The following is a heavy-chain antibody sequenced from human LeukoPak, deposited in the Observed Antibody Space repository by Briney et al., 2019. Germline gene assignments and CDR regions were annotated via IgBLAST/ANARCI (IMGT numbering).Heavy chain of an antibody. CDR1: GGSISSSSYY. CDR3: ARGNTLEMYYYDSSGYYQY. Sequence: SETLSLTCTVSGGSISSSSYYWGWIRQPPGKGLEWIGSIYYSGSTYYNPSLKSRVTISVDTSKNQFSLKLSSVTAADTAVYYCARGNTLEMYYYDSSGYYQYWGQGTLVTVSS. D-gene: IGHD3-22*01. V-gene: IGHV4-39*07. CDR2: IYYSGST. J-gene: IGHJ4*02.